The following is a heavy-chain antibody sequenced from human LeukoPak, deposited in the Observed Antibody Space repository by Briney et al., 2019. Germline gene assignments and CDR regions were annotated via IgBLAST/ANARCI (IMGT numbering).Heavy chain of an antibody. D-gene: IGHD1-26*01. V-gene: IGHV1-69*04. Sequence: ASVKVSCKASEGTFSSYAISWVRQAPGQGLEWMGRIIPILGIANYAQKFQGRVTITADKSTSTAYMELSSLRSEDTAVYYCAREAPWELLRRYFDYWGQGTLVTVSS. CDR3: AREAPWELLRRYFDY. J-gene: IGHJ4*02. CDR2: IIPILGIA. CDR1: EGTFSSYA.